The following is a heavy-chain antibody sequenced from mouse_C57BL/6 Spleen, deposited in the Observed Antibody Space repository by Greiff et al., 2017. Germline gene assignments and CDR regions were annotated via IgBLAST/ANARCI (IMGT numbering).Heavy chain of an antibody. CDR2: IHPNSGST. J-gene: IGHJ3*01. CDR1: GYTFTSYW. D-gene: IGHD4-1*01. V-gene: IGHV1-64*01. CDR3: ATASWEFWFAY. Sequence: QVQLQQPGAELVKPGASVKLSCKASGYTFTSYWMPWVKQRPGQGLEWIGMIHPNSGSTNYNEKFKSKATLTVDKSSSTAYMQLSSLTSEDSAVYYCATASWEFWFAYWGQGTLVTVSA.